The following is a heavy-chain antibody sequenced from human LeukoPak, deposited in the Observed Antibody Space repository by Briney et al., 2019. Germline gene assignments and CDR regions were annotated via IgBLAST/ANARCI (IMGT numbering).Heavy chain of an antibody. CDR1: GFIFSPYW. J-gene: IGHJ2*01. D-gene: IGHD6-6*01. CDR3: ARVRPEWYIDL. Sequence: PGGSLRLSCAASGFIFSPYWVTWVRQAPGMGLEWVANMKEDGGEKFYVDSVRGRFTISRDNAKNSLYLQMNSLRVEDTGVYYCARVRPEWYIDLWGRGTLVTVST. V-gene: IGHV3-7*01. CDR2: MKEDGGEK.